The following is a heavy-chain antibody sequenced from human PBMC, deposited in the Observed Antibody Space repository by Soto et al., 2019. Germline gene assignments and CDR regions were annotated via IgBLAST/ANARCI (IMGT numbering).Heavy chain of an antibody. CDR1: GFTFSSYG. CDR2: IWYDGSNK. Sequence: QVQLVESGGGVVQPGRSLRLSCAASGFTFSSYGMHWVRQAPGKGLEWVAVIWYDGSNKYYADSVKGRFTISRDNSKNTLYLQMNSLRAEDTAVYYCARGFIGDYSGNQGDDYWGQGTLVTVSS. J-gene: IGHJ4*02. CDR3: ARGFIGDYSGNQGDDY. V-gene: IGHV3-33*01. D-gene: IGHD4-4*01.